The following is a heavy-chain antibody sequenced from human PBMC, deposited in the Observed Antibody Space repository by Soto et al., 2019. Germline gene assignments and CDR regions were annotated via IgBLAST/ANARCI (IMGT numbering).Heavy chain of an antibody. CDR3: ARPAAQEAFDI. Sequence: ASVKVSCKASGYTFTSYYIHWVRQAPGQGLEWMGIINPSGGSTSYAQKFQGRVTMTRDTSTSTVYMELSSLRSEDTAVYSCARPAAQEAFDIWGQGTMVTVSS. CDR2: INPSGGST. J-gene: IGHJ3*02. CDR1: GYTFTSYY. D-gene: IGHD6-25*01. V-gene: IGHV1-46*01.